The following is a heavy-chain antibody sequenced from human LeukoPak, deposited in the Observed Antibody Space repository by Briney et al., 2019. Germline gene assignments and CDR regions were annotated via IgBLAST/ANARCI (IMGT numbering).Heavy chain of an antibody. Sequence: ASVKVSCKASGYTFINHGISWVRQAPGQGLEWKGWISAYNGRTEYAPNLQDRVTMTTDTSTTTAYMELRSLTSDDTAVYYCGRWSPNPNDSWGQGTLVTVSS. V-gene: IGHV1-18*01. J-gene: IGHJ5*01. CDR3: GRWSPNPNDS. CDR1: GYTFINHG. CDR2: ISAYNGRT. D-gene: IGHD3-3*01.